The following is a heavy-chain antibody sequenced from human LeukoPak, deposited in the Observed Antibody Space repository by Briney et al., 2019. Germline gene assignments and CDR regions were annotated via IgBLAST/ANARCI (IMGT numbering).Heavy chain of an antibody. J-gene: IGHJ4*02. D-gene: IGHD1-26*01. CDR2: TYCRPNCYP. V-gene: IGHV6-1*01. Sequence: SQTLSLTCAISGDSVSRNGVAWNWLRQSPSRGLEWLGRTYCRPNCYPDYALSMKSRITIISDTSNNQFYLHLNSVTPEDTAVYYCARGQNSAFDSWGQGTLVTVSP. CDR3: ARGQNSAFDS. CDR1: GDSVSRNGVA.